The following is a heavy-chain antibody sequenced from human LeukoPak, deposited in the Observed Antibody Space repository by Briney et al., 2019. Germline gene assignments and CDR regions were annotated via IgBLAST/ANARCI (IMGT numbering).Heavy chain of an antibody. J-gene: IGHJ4*02. V-gene: IGHV4-38-2*01. CDR3: ARSGIYSSCCYGCRLCSLFDY. D-gene: IGHD6-19*01. CDR1: GYSISSGYY. Sequence: PSETLSLTCAVSGYSISSGYYWGWIRPPPGKGLEWIGSIYHSGSTYYNPSLKSRVTISVDTSKNQFSLKLSSVTAADTAVYYCARSGIYSSCCYGCRLCSLFDYWCQGTLVTVSA. CDR2: IYHSGST.